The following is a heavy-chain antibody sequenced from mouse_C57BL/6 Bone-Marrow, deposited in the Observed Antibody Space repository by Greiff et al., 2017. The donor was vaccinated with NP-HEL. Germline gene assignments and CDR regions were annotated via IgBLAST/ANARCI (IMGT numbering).Heavy chain of an antibody. D-gene: IGHD2-3*01. CDR2: IDPENGDT. Sequence: EVQLQESGAELVRPGASVKLSCTASGFNIKDDYMHWVKQRPEQGLEWIGWIDPENGDTEYASKFQGKATITADTSSNTAYLQLSSLTSEDTAVYYCTRWLYYAMDYWGQGTSVTVSS. V-gene: IGHV14-4*01. J-gene: IGHJ4*01. CDR1: GFNIKDDY. CDR3: TRWLYYAMDY.